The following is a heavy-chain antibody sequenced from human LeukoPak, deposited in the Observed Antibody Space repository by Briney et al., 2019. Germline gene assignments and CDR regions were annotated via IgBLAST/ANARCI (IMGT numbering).Heavy chain of an antibody. V-gene: IGHV4-31*03. J-gene: IGHJ4*02. D-gene: IGHD3-22*01. CDR1: GGSISSGGYY. CDR3: VRTSNYYDSSGYYKTKKYYFDY. CDR2: IYYSGST. Sequence: SQTLSLTCTVSGGSISSGGYYWSWIRQHPGKGLEWIVYIYYSGSTYYNPSLKSRVTISVDTSKNQFSLKLSSVTAADTAVYYCVRTSNYYDSSGYYKTKKYYFDYWGQGTLVTVSS.